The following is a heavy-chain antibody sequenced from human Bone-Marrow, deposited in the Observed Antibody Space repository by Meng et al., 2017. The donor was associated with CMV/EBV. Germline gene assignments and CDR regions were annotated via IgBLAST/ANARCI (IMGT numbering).Heavy chain of an antibody. D-gene: IGHD2-8*02. Sequence: GGSLRLSCAASGFTFSTYWMSWVRQAPGKGLEWVANIKQDGSEIYYVDSVKGRFNISRDNAESSLYLQMNSLRAEDTAVYYCAKLTWERDSTGWPGWGQGTLVTVSS. CDR2: IKQDGSEI. V-gene: IGHV3-7*01. CDR1: GFTFSTYW. CDR3: AKLTWERDSTGWPG. J-gene: IGHJ4*02.